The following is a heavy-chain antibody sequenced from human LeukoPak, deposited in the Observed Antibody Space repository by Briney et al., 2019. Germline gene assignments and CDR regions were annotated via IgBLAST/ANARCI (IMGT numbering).Heavy chain of an antibody. CDR3: ARGVEPLAANTLAY. CDR2: LYTDGNT. J-gene: IGHJ4*02. D-gene: IGHD1-14*01. CDR1: GFTVITND. V-gene: IGHV3-53*01. Sequence: GGSLRLSCAASGFTVITNDMTWVRQAPGKGLEWVSVLYTDGNTKYADSVQGRFTISRDNSKNTLYLEMNSLSPDDTAVYYCARGVEPLAANTLAYWGQGTLVTVSS.